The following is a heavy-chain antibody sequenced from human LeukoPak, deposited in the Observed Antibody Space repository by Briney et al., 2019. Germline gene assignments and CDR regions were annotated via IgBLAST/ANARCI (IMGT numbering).Heavy chain of an antibody. CDR2: IYHSGST. CDR3: ARVPDEYSSSPYYDY. D-gene: IGHD6-6*01. V-gene: IGHV4-30-2*01. Sequence: PSETLSLTCTVSGGSISSGGYYWSWIRQPPGKGLEWIGYIYHSGSTYYNPSLKSRVTISIDRSKNQFSLKLSSVTAADTAVYYCARVPDEYSSSPYYDYWGQGTLVTVSS. J-gene: IGHJ4*02. CDR1: GGSISSGGYY.